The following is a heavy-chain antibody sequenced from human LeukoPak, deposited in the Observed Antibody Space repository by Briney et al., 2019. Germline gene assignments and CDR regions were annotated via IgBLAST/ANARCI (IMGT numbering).Heavy chain of an antibody. V-gene: IGHV4-31*03. CDR3: ARGPYNYGSREIDY. CDR2: IYYSGGT. D-gene: IGHD5-18*01. Sequence: SETLSLTCTVSGGSLSSGDYFWTWIRQHPGKGLEWIGYIYYSGGTYYNPSLKSRVSISGDTSKNQFSLRLSSVTAADTAVYYCARGPYNYGSREIDYWGQGTLVTVSS. J-gene: IGHJ4*02. CDR1: GGSLSSGDYF.